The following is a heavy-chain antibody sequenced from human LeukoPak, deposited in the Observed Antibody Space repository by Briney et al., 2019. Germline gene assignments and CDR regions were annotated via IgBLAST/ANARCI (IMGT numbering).Heavy chain of an antibody. CDR2: ISGSGGST. J-gene: IGHJ3*02. V-gene: IGHV3-23*01. CDR3: AKDQTRITMVRGVSDDAFDI. CDR1: GSTFSSYA. Sequence: GGPLRLSCAASGSTFSSYAMSWVRQAPGKGLEWVSAISGSGGSTYYADSVKGRFTISRDNSKNTLYLQMNSLRAEDTAVYYCAKDQTRITMVRGVSDDAFDIWGQGTMVTVSS. D-gene: IGHD3-10*01.